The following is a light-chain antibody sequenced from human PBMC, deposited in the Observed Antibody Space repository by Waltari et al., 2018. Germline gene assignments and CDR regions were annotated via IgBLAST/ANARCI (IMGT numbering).Light chain of an antibody. V-gene: IGLV2-14*01. CDR2: DVA. J-gene: IGLJ3*02. Sequence: QSALTQPASVSESPGQSITISCSGTSSDVGGYNYVCWYQQHPGKAPKLIIYDVAKRPSGVSIRCSDSKSGNTASLTISGFQAEDESDYYCFSYRSSSTWVFGGGTKLTVL. CDR1: SSDVGGYNY. CDR3: FSYRSSSTWV.